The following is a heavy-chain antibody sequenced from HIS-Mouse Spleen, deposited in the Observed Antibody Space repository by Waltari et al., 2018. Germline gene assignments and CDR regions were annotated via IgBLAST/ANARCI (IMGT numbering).Heavy chain of an antibody. V-gene: IGHV1-2*02. D-gene: IGHD1-1*01. CDR3: ARGTGTDAFDI. J-gene: IGHJ3*02. CDR2: INPNSGGT. Sequence: QVQLVQSGAEVKKPGASVKVSCKAPGYTFTGYYMHWVRQAPGQGLEWMGWINPNSGGTNYAKKFQGRVTMTRETSISTAYMELSRLRSDDTAVYYCARGTGTDAFDIWGQGTMVTVSS. CDR1: GYTFTGYY.